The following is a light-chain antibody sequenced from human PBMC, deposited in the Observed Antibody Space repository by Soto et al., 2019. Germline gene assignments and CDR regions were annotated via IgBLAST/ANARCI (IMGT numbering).Light chain of an antibody. CDR1: QSVSSNY. V-gene: IGKV3D-20*01. J-gene: IGKJ1*01. Sequence: EIVMTQSPATLSASPGERATLSCRASQSVSSNYLAWYQQKPGLAPRLLIYDASRRATGIPDRFSGSGSGTDFILSISRLEPEDFAVYYCQQYGSSPWTFGQGTKV. CDR3: QQYGSSPWT. CDR2: DAS.